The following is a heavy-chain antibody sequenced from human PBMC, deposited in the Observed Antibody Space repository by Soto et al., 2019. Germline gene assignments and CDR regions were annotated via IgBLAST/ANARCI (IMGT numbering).Heavy chain of an antibody. D-gene: IGHD6-6*01. J-gene: IGHJ4*02. CDR2: VHVTATT. CDR1: GGSVSSGGNY. CDR3: ARGLSSPSAAGV. V-gene: IGHV4-39*01. Sequence: QLQLQESGPGLVKPSETLSLTCAVSGGSVSSGGNYWGWIRQSPGKGLEWIGSVHVTATTHYNPSLTSRVTISVDTSKNQFSLNVNSVTAADTAVYYCARGLSSPSAAGVWGQGTLVTVSS.